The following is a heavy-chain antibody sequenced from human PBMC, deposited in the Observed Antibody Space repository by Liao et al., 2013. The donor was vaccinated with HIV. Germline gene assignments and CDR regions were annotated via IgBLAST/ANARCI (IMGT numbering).Heavy chain of an antibody. CDR2: ISYSGST. Sequence: QVQLQESGPGLVKPSETLSLTCTVSGGSISGYYWSWIRQPPGKGLEWIGYISYSGSTDYNPSLKSRVTISVDTSKNQFSLKVSSVTAADTAVYYCAKCSRAWSFDHWGQGTLVTVSS. J-gene: IGHJ4*02. D-gene: IGHD6-19*01. CDR3: AKCSRAWSFDH. V-gene: IGHV4-59*01. CDR1: GGSISGYY.